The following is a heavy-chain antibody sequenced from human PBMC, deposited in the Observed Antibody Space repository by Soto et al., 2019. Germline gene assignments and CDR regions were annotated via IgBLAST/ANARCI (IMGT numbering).Heavy chain of an antibody. D-gene: IGHD1-26*01. CDR2: ISYDGSNK. CDR1: GFTFSSYA. CDR3: ERDVVGGCGDY. Sequence: QVQLVESGGGVVQPGRSLRLSCAASGFTFSSYAMHWVRQAPGKGLEWVAVISYDGSNKYYADSVKGRFTISRDNSKNTLYLQMNSLRAEDTAVYYCERDVVGGCGDYWGQGTLVTVSS. V-gene: IGHV3-30-3*01. J-gene: IGHJ4*02.